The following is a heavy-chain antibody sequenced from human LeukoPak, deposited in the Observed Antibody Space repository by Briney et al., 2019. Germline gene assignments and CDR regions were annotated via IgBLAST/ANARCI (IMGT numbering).Heavy chain of an antibody. V-gene: IGHV3-23*01. D-gene: IGHD2-15*01. CDR2: ISGSGCST. CDR3: AKGVGYCSGGSCQQFDY. J-gene: IGHJ4*02. CDR1: GFTFSSYS. Sequence: GGSLRLSCAASGFTFSSYSMNWVRQAPGKGLKWVSAISGSGCSTYYADSVKGRITISRDSSKNTLYLQINSLRAEDTAVYYCAKGVGYCSGGSCQQFDYWGQGTLVTVSS.